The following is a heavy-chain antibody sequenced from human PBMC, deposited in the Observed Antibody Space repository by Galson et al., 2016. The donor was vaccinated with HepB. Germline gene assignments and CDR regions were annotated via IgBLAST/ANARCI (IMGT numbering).Heavy chain of an antibody. CDR3: AKDGGYSSGKYYPDY. Sequence: SLRLSCAASGFTFSSYAMNWVRQAPWKGLEWVATIRGDGDYTNYADSVKGRFTISRDNSKNTLFLEMSSLRAEDTAIYYCAKDGGYSSGKYYPDYWGQGTLVTVSS. V-gene: IGHV3-23*01. D-gene: IGHD3-10*01. CDR1: GFTFSSYA. CDR2: IRGDGDYT. J-gene: IGHJ4*02.